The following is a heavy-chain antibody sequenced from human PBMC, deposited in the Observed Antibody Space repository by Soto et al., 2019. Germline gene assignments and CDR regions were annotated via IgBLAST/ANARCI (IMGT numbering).Heavy chain of an antibody. J-gene: IGHJ5*02. Sequence: QVQLVESGGGVVQPGRSLRLSCAASGFTFSSYGMHWVRQAPGKGLEWVAVISYDGGNKYYADSVKGRFTISRDNSKNTLYLQMNSLRAEDTAVYYCAKTPQGYSSGRYNWFGPWGQGTLVTVSS. D-gene: IGHD6-19*01. CDR1: GFTFSSYG. CDR2: ISYDGGNK. V-gene: IGHV3-30*18. CDR3: AKTPQGYSSGRYNWFGP.